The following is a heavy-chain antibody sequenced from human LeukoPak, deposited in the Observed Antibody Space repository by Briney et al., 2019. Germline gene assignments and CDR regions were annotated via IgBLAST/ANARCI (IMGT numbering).Heavy chain of an antibody. V-gene: IGHV3-23*01. CDR2: ISGSADIT. D-gene: IGHD3-10*01. CDR1: GFTFSSYA. CDR3: AKRKYYESGPFDF. Sequence: GGSLRLSCAASGFTFSSYAMSWVRQAPGKGLEWVSIISGSADITYYADSVKGRFTISRDNSKNTLFLQMNSLRAEDTAIYYCAKRKYYESGPFDFWGQGTLVTVSS. J-gene: IGHJ4*02.